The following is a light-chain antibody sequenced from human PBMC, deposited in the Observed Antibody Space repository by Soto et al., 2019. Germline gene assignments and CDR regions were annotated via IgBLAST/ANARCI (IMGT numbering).Light chain of an antibody. CDR3: QQSYQTPRT. Sequence: DIVLTQSPDSLAVSLGERATINCKSSQSVLYSSNNKNYLTWFQQKPGQPPKLLIYWASNRESGVPDRFSGSGSVTDFTLTISSLQAEDVAVYYCQQSYQTPRTFGQGTKVEIK. V-gene: IGKV4-1*01. CDR2: WAS. CDR1: QSVLYSSNNKNY. J-gene: IGKJ1*01.